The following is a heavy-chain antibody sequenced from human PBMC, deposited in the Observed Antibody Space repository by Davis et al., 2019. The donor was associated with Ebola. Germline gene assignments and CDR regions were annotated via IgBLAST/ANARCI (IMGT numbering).Heavy chain of an antibody. V-gene: IGHV3-33*01. CDR1: GFTLSGYD. CDR2: IWDDGSNK. J-gene: IGHJ4*02. Sequence: GGSLRLSCAASGFTLSGYDMNWVRQAPGKGLQWVAVIWDDGSNKYYADSVKGRFTISRDNSKNTLYLQMNSLRAEDTAVYYCATTPQYSSGQKKPFDYWGQGTLVTVSS. CDR3: ATTPQYSSGQKKPFDY. D-gene: IGHD6-19*01.